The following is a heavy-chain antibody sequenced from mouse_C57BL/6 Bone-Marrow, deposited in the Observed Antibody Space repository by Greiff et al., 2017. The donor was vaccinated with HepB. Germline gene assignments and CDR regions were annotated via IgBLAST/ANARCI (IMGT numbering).Heavy chain of an antibody. CDR3: ARHQVLTTVVATDYAMDY. Sequence: LVESGAELVKPGASVKLSCKASGYTFTEYTIHWVKQRSGQGLEWIGWFYPGSGSIKYNEKFKDKATLTEDKSSSTVYMELSRLTSEDSAVYFCARHQVLTTVVATDYAMDYWGQGTSVTVSS. CDR1: GYTFTEYT. D-gene: IGHD1-1*01. V-gene: IGHV1-62-2*01. CDR2: FYPGSGSI. J-gene: IGHJ4*01.